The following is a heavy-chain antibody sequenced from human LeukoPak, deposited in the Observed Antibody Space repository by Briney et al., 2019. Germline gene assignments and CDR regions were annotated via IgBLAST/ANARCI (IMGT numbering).Heavy chain of an antibody. Sequence: PGGSLRLSCAASGFTFSSYSMNWVRQAPGKGLEWVSSISSSSSYIYYADSVKGRFTISRDNAKNSLYLQMNSLRAEDTAVYYCARSHREVVPAADAFDIWGQGTMVTVSS. D-gene: IGHD2-2*01. CDR1: GFTFSSYS. J-gene: IGHJ3*02. CDR3: ARSHREVVPAADAFDI. CDR2: ISSSSSYI. V-gene: IGHV3-21*01.